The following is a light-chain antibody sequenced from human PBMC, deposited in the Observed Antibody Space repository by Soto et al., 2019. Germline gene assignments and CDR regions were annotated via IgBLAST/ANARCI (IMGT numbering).Light chain of an antibody. CDR3: CSYAGSYSSAI. V-gene: IGLV1-44*01. CDR2: RNS. CDR1: SSNIGRNT. Sequence: QSGLTQPPSASGTPGQRIIISCSGSSSNIGRNTVNWYQHLPGRAPKVLIYRNSHRPSGVPDRFSGSQSGSSASLAISGLQSEDEADYYCCSYAGSYSSAIFGGGTKLTVL. J-gene: IGLJ2*01.